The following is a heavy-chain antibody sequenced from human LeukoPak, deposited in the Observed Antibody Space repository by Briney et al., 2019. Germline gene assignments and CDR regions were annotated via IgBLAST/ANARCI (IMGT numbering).Heavy chain of an antibody. Sequence: SQTLSLTCTVSGGSISSYYWSWIRQPPGKGLEWIGYIYYSGTTNYNPSLKSRVTISIDTSKNQFSLKLTSVTAADTAVYYCARVSWFPGTSYYYMDVWGKGTTVTVSS. CDR1: GGSISSYY. V-gene: IGHV4-59*01. D-gene: IGHD1-1*01. CDR2: IYYSGTT. CDR3: ARVSWFPGTSYYYMDV. J-gene: IGHJ6*03.